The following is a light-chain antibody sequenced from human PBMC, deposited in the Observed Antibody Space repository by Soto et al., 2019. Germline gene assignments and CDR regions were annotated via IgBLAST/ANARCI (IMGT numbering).Light chain of an antibody. CDR2: GAS. CDR1: QSVSSSY. CDR3: QQYGSSRST. V-gene: IGKV3-20*01. Sequence: EIVLTQSPGTLSLSPGERATLSCRASQSVSSSYLAWYQQKPGQAPRLLIYGASSRATGIPDRFSGSGSGTDYTVSISRVEPEDFAVYYCQQYGSSRSTFGQGTKLEIK. J-gene: IGKJ2*01.